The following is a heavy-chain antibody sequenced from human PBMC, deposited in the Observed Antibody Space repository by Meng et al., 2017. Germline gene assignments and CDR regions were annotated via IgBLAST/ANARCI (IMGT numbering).Heavy chain of an antibody. Sequence: SVKVSCKASGGTFGSYAISWVRQAPGQGLEWMGGIIPIFGTANYAQKFQGRVTITADESTSTAYMELSSLRSEDTAVYYCARLADYYDSSGYYKGLFGHWFDPWGQGTLVTVSS. CDR2: IIPIFGTA. V-gene: IGHV1-69*13. J-gene: IGHJ5*02. D-gene: IGHD3-22*01. CDR1: GGTFGSYA. CDR3: ARLADYYDSSGYYKGLFGHWFDP.